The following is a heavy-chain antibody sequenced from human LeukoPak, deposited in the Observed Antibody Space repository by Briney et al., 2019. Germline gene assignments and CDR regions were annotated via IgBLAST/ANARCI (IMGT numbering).Heavy chain of an antibody. CDR1: GFIFNNYG. CDR2: NDGGGT. Sequence: GGSLRLSCAASGFIFNNYGLIWVRQAPGKGLEWVSANDGGGTNYADFVKGRFTISRDNSKNTLFLQMNGLRAEDTALYYCAKGSSGYFVDLWGQGTLVTVSS. D-gene: IGHD3-22*01. J-gene: IGHJ5*02. V-gene: IGHV3-23*01. CDR3: AKGSSGYFVDL.